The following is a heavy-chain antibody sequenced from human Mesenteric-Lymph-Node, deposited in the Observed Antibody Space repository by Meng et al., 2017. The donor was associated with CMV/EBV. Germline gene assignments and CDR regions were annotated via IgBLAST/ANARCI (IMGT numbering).Heavy chain of an antibody. Sequence: ETLSLTCTVSGYSISSGYYWGWVRQAPGKGLEWVSAISGSGGSTYYADSVKGRFTISRDNSKNTLYLQMNSLRAEDTAVYYCAKDARRWLQSAPGGYWGQGTLVTVSS. J-gene: IGHJ4*02. CDR1: GYSISSGYY. D-gene: IGHD5-24*01. CDR2: ISGSGGST. CDR3: AKDARRWLQSAPGGY. V-gene: IGHV3-23*01.